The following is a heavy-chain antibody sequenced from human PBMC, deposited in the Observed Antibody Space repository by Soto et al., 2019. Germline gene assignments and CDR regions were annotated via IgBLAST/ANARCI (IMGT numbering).Heavy chain of an antibody. CDR3: TPDDGDVGD. CDR2: IKSKTDGGTT. Sequence: GSLRLSCAASGVTFNNAWMSWVRQAPGQGLEWVGRIKSKTDGGTTDYAASVKGRFTISRHYSKKTLYLQINRLKNEDTSVYDCTPDDGDVGDWGEGTLVT. J-gene: IGHJ4*02. V-gene: IGHV3-15*01. D-gene: IGHD4-17*01. CDR1: GVTFNNAW.